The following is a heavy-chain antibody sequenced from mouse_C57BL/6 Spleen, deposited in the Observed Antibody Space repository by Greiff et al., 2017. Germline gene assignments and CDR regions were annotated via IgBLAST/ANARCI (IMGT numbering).Heavy chain of an antibody. D-gene: IGHD2-3*01. CDR1: GYTFTSYW. CDR2: IDPSDSYT. J-gene: IGHJ1*03. V-gene: IGHV1-59*01. CDR3: ARRWLLNDYAWYFDV. Sequence: QVQLQQPGAELVRPGTSVKLSCKASGYTFTSYWMHWVKQRPGQGLEWIGVIDPSDSYTNYNQKFKGKATLTVDTSSSTAYMQLSSLTSEDSAVYYCARRWLLNDYAWYFDVWGTGTTVTVS.